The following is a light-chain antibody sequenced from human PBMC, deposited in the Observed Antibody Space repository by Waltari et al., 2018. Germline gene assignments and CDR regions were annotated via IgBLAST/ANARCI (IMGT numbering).Light chain of an antibody. CDR2: KAS. Sequence: DIQMTQSPSSLSASVADRVTITCRASQSISNWLAWYQQKPGKAPILLIYKASIFKSGVPSRFSCSGSGTQFTLTISSLQPGDFATYYCQQYNTYSSFGQGTKLEIK. V-gene: IGKV1-5*03. CDR1: QSISNW. J-gene: IGKJ2*01. CDR3: QQYNTYSS.